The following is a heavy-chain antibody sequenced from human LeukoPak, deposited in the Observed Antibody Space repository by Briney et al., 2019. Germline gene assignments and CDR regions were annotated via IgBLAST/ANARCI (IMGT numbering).Heavy chain of an antibody. CDR2: VTSRSAT. D-gene: IGHD6-19*01. J-gene: IGHJ4*02. V-gene: IGHV3-23*01. CDR1: GFIFSSHG. CDR3: TTTRPYGTTWAGAFED. Sequence: AGGSLRLSCVASGFIFSSHGMSWVRQAPGKGLEWVSTVTSRSATHYTDSVKGRFITSRDSFKNTLFLQMNSLRAEDTALYYCTTTRPYGTTWAGAFEDWGQGTPVTVSS.